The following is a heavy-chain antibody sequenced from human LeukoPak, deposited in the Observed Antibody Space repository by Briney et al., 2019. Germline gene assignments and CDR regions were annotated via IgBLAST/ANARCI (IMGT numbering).Heavy chain of an antibody. CDR3: ARVGGYSGYAVI. D-gene: IGHD5-12*01. J-gene: IGHJ4*02. CDR2: MYYSGTT. CDR1: TYSISSGYY. Sequence: SETLSLTCTVSTYSISSGYYWGWIRQPPGKGLEWIGNMYYSGTTYYSPSLKSRVTISVDTSKDQFSLKLSSVTAADTAVYYCARVGGYSGYAVIWGQGTLVTVSS. V-gene: IGHV4-38-2*02.